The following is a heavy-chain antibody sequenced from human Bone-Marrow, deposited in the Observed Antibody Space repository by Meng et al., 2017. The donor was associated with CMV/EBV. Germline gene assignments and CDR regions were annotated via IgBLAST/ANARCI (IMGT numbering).Heavy chain of an antibody. CDR2: IKEDGGEK. CDR1: GFSFSRYW. D-gene: IGHD6-13*01. J-gene: IGHJ4*02. CDR3: AKDKGEGSSWYVIDY. Sequence: GESLKISCVASGFSFSRYWMTWVRQAPGKGLEWVANIKEDGGEKYYVDSVKGRFTISRDNSKNTLYLQMNSLRAEDTAVYYCAKDKGEGSSWYVIDYWGQGTLVTVSS. V-gene: IGHV3-7*01.